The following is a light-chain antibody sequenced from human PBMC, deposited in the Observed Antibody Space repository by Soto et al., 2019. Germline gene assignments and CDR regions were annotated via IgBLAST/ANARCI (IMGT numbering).Light chain of an antibody. J-gene: IGLJ3*02. CDR1: SSNIGAGYD. V-gene: IGLV1-40*01. Sequence: QAVLTQPPSVSGAPGQRVTFSCTGSSSNIGAGYDVHWYQQLPGTAPKLLIYGNTNRPSGVPDRFSGSKSGTSASLAVTGFQAEDEADYYCQSYDSSLSSSVFGGGTKLTVL. CDR2: GNT. CDR3: QSYDSSLSSSV.